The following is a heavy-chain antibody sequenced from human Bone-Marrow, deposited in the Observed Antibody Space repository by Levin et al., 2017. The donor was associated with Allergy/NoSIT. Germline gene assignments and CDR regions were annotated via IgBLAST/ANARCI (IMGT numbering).Heavy chain of an antibody. Sequence: GESLKISCTASGFIFSSYSLNWVRQAPGKGLEWVSTISSGSNYVEYADSVKGRFTVSRDNAKTSLYLDMTGLRAEDTAVYYCARDESVMTGYYFLSSWGLGTLVTVSS. D-gene: IGHD3-9*01. CDR2: ISSGSNYV. CDR3: ARDESVMTGYYFLSS. V-gene: IGHV3-21*01. J-gene: IGHJ5*02. CDR1: GFIFSSYS.